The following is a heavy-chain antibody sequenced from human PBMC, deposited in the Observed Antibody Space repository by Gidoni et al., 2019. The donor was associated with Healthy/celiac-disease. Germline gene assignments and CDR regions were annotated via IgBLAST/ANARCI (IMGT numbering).Heavy chain of an antibody. CDR3: AKDWGIAVAGTGFGDY. D-gene: IGHD6-19*01. V-gene: IGHV3-23*01. Sequence: EVQLLESGGGLVQPGGSLRLSCAASGFTFSSYAMSWVRQAPGKGLEWVSAISGSGGSTYYADSVKGRFTISRDNSKNTLYLQMNRLRAEDTAVYYCAKDWGIAVAGTGFGDYWGQGTLVTVSS. CDR2: ISGSGGST. CDR1: GFTFSSYA. J-gene: IGHJ4*02.